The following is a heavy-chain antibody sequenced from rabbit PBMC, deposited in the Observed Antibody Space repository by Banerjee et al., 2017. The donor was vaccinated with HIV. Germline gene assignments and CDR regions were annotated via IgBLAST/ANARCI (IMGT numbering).Heavy chain of an antibody. J-gene: IGHJ4*01. D-gene: IGHD6-1*01. Sequence: QEQLEESGGDLVKPEGSLTLTCTASGFSFSDKYVMCWVRQAPGKGLEWIACINTSSGNTVYASWAKGRFTISKTSSTTVTLQMTSLTAADTATYFCGRDRDGDAGYGSLALWGPGTLVT. V-gene: IGHV1S45*01. CDR1: GFSFSDKYV. CDR2: INTSSGNT. CDR3: GRDRDGDAGYGSLAL.